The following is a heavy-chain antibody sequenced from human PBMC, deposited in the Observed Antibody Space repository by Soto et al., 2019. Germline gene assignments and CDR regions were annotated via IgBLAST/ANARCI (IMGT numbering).Heavy chain of an antibody. CDR1: GGSFSGYY. V-gene: IGHV4-34*01. Sequence: SETLSLTCAVYGGSFSGYYWSWIRQPPGKGLEWIGEINHSGSTNYNPSLKSRVTISVDTSKNQFSLKLSSVTAADTAVYYCARGRYRYYFDYWGQGTLVTVSS. CDR2: INHSGST. J-gene: IGHJ4*02. D-gene: IGHD1-26*01. CDR3: ARGRYRYYFDY.